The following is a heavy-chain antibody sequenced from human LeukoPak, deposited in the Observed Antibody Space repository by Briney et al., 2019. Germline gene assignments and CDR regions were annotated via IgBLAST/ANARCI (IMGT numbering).Heavy chain of an antibody. D-gene: IGHD3-10*01. CDR3: AKEARITMVRGVISYFDY. V-gene: IGHV3-30*04. CDR1: GFTFSSYA. CDR2: ISYDGSNK. Sequence: PGGSLRLSCAASGFTFSSYAMHWVRQAPGKGLEWVAVISYDGSNKYYADSVKGRFTISRDNSKNTLYLQMNSLRAEDTAVYYCAKEARITMVRGVISYFDYWGQGTLVTVSS. J-gene: IGHJ4*02.